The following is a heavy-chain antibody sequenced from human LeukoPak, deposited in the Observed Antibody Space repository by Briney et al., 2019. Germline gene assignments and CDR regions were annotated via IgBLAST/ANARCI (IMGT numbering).Heavy chain of an antibody. J-gene: IGHJ4*02. V-gene: IGHV4-34*01. CDR3: ARGDTAMVSSGFDY. Sequence: SETLSLTCAVYGGSFSGYYWSWIRQPPGKGLEWIGEINHSGSTKYNPSLKSRVTISVDTSKNQFSLKLSSVTAADTAVYYCARGDTAMVSSGFDYWGQGTLVTVSS. CDR2: INHSGST. D-gene: IGHD5-18*01. CDR1: GGSFSGYY.